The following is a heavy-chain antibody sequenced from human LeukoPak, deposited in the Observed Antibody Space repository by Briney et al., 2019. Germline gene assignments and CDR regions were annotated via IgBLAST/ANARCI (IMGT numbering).Heavy chain of an antibody. J-gene: IGHJ3*02. Sequence: GGSLRLSCAASRFTFSSYSMNWVRQAPGKGLEWVSYISSSSSTIYYADSVKGRFTISRDNAKNSLYLQMNSLRDEDTAVYYCARDIPSGSYLGPDAFDIWGQGTMVTVSS. CDR3: ARDIPSGSYLGPDAFDI. CDR1: RFTFSSYS. V-gene: IGHV3-48*02. CDR2: ISSSSSTI. D-gene: IGHD1-26*01.